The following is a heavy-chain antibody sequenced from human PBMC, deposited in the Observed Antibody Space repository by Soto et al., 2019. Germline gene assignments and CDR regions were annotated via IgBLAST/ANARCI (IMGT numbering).Heavy chain of an antibody. CDR1: GFTFSNAL. CDR3: TTNYYSNYGMDV. V-gene: IGHV3-15*07. D-gene: IGHD4-4*01. CDR2: IKSETDGGTT. J-gene: IGHJ6*02. Sequence: PGGSLRLSCAASGFTFSNALMNWVRQAPGKGLEWVGRIKSETDGGTTEYAAPVKGRFTIARDDSKDTLYLQMNSLKTEDTAVYYCTTNYYSNYGMDVWGQGTTVTVSS.